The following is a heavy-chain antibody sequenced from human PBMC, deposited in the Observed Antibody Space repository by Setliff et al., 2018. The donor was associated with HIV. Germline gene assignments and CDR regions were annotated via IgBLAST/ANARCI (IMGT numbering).Heavy chain of an antibody. D-gene: IGHD3-22*01. Sequence: GGSLRLSCAASGFTFSNYGMHWVRQAQGKGLEWVAVIWYDANNKYYADSVKGRFTISRDNSKNTLYLQMNSLRAEDTAVYYCARDREYYDSSGSYYFDYWGQGTLVTVSS. J-gene: IGHJ4*02. V-gene: IGHV3-33*01. CDR3: ARDREYYDSSGSYYFDY. CDR1: GFTFSNYG. CDR2: IWYDANNK.